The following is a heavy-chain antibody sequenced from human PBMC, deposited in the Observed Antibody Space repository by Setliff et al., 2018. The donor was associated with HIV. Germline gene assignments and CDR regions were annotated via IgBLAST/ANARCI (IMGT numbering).Heavy chain of an antibody. J-gene: IGHJ5*02. CDR2: IHYTGIS. CDR1: GGSFSGYY. V-gene: IGHV4-34*11. Sequence: KASETLSLTCAVYGGSFSGYYWSWIRQSPGKGLEWIGNIHYTGISDINPSLKSRVSMSLDTSKNQFSLKLTSVTAADTAVYYCARGGTSSNWFDPWGQGTLVTVSS. CDR3: ARGGTSSNWFDP. D-gene: IGHD1-26*01.